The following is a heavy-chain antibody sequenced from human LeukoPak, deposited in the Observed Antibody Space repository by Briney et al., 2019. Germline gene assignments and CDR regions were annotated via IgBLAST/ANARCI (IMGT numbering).Heavy chain of an antibody. D-gene: IGHD5-12*01. J-gene: IGHJ6*03. CDR3: ARDKEWLRFYGDYHYHMDV. V-gene: IGHV1-2*02. Sequence: ASVKVSCKASGYTFTGYYMHWVRQAPGQGLEWMGWINPNSGGTNYAQKFQGRVTMTRDTSISTAYMELSRLRSDDTAVYYCARDKEWLRFYGDYHYHMDVWGKGTTVTISS. CDR2: INPNSGGT. CDR1: GYTFTGYY.